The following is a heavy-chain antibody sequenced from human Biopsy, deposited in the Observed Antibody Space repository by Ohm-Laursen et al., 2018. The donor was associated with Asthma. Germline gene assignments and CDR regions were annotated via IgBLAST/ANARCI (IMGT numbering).Heavy chain of an antibody. CDR2: ISVYNGNT. Sequence: ASVTVSCKSSGYTFNSAGITWVRQAPGQGLEWMGWISVYNGNTKVAQKLQDRVTMITDTSTSTAYMELRSLRSDDTAVYFCARAVDYSHYYGIDVWGQGTTVTVS. J-gene: IGHJ6*02. CDR1: GYTFNSAG. CDR3: ARAVDYSHYYGIDV. V-gene: IGHV1-18*01. D-gene: IGHD3-10*01.